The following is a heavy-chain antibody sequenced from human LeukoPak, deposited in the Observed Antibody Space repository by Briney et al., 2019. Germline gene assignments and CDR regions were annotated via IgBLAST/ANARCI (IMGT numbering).Heavy chain of an antibody. CDR3: ARGPPMYSYGSTDYHYDYFNY. J-gene: IGHJ4*02. D-gene: IGHD3-22*01. CDR1: GFTFSSYE. CDR2: ISSSGSTI. Sequence: GGSLRLSCAASGFTFSSYEMNWVRQAPGKGLEWVSYISSSGSTIYYADSVKGRFTISGDNAKNSPYLQMNSLRAEDTAVYYCARGPPMYSYGSTDYHYDYFNYWGQGTLVTVSS. V-gene: IGHV3-48*03.